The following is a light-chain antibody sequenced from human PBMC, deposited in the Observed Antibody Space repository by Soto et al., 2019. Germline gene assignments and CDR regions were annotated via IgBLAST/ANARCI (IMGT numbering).Light chain of an antibody. V-gene: IGLV2-23*02. Sequence: QSVLAQPASVSGSPGQSITISCTGTSSDFGNYNFVSWYQQHPGKAPKLMIYDVSKRPSGVSDRFSGSKSGNTASLTISGLQAEDEAVYFCCSYAGTYVYVFGTGTKVTV. J-gene: IGLJ1*01. CDR1: SSDFGNYNF. CDR3: CSYAGTYVYV. CDR2: DVS.